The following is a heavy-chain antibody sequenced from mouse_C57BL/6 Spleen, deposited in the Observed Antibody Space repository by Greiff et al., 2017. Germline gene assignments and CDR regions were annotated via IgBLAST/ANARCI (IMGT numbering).Heavy chain of an antibody. D-gene: IGHD1-1*01. J-gene: IGHJ2*01. CDR2: ISSGSSTI. V-gene: IGHV5-17*01. Sequence: EVKLVESGGGLVKPGGSLKLSCAASGFTFSDYGMHWVRQAPEKGLEWVAYISSGSSTIYYADTVKGRFTISRDNAKNTLFLQMTSLRSEDTAMYYCARGPLYGRYFDYWGQGTTLTVSS. CDR3: ARGPLYGRYFDY. CDR1: GFTFSDYG.